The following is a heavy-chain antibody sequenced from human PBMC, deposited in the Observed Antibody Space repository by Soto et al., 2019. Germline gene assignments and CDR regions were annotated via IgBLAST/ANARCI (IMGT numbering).Heavy chain of an antibody. CDR2: ISAYNGNT. J-gene: IGHJ4*02. V-gene: IGHV1-18*01. CDR3: ARSSPSDYYDSSGYRTLYFDS. D-gene: IGHD3-22*01. Sequence: QVQLVQSGAEVKKPGASVKVSCKASGYTFTSYGISWVRQAPGQGLEWMGWISAYNGNTNYAQKLQGRVTMTTDTSTSTAYMELRSLRSDDTAVYYCARSSPSDYYDSSGYRTLYFDSWGQGTLVTVSS. CDR1: GYTFTSYG.